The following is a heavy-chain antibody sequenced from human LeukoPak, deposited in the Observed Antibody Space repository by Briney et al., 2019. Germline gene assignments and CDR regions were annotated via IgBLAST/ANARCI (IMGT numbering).Heavy chain of an antibody. Sequence: SETLSLTSTDSGGSISSYYWSWIRQPPGKGLEWIRYIYYSGSTNYNPSLKSRVTISVDTSKNQFSLKLSSVTAADTAVYYCARVDSMITFRGVTLNDAFDIWGQGTMVTVSS. V-gene: IGHV4-59*01. CDR1: GGSISSYY. CDR2: IYYSGST. J-gene: IGHJ3*02. CDR3: ARVDSMITFRGVTLNDAFDI. D-gene: IGHD3-16*01.